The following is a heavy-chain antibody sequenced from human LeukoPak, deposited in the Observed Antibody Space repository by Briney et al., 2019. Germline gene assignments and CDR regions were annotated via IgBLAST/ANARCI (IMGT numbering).Heavy chain of an antibody. J-gene: IGHJ4*02. CDR1: GGSISSYY. CDR3: VRVSSGWYYFDY. D-gene: IGHD6-19*01. V-gene: IGHV4-59*08. CDR2: DRFSGST. Sequence: SETLSLTCTVSGGSISSYYWSWIRQPPGKGLEWIGYDRFSGSTNYNPSLKSRVTISLDTSKNQFSLKLSSVTAAGTAVYYCVRVSSGWYYFDYWGQGTLVTVSS.